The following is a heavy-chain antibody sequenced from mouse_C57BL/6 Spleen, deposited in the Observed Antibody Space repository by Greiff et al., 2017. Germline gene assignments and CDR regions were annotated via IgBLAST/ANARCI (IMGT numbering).Heavy chain of an antibody. CDR1: GYTFTEYP. V-gene: IGHV1-62-2*01. Sequence: QVHVKQSGAELVKPGASVKLSCKASGYTFTEYPIHWVKQRSGQGLEWIGWFYPGSGSIKYNEKFKDKATLTADKSSSTVYMELSRLTSEDSAVYFCARHEDRGYDYDWFAYWGQGTLVTVSA. CDR2: FYPGSGSI. D-gene: IGHD2-4*01. J-gene: IGHJ3*01. CDR3: ARHEDRGYDYDWFAY.